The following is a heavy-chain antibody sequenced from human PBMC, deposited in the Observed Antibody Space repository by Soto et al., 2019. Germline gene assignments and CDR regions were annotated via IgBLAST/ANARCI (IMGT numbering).Heavy chain of an antibody. CDR2: ISPNSGGT. V-gene: IGHV1-2*02. CDR1: GYTFTSYG. J-gene: IGHJ4*02. Sequence: ASVKVSCKASGYTFTSYGISWVRQAPGQGLEWMGWISPNSGGTNYAQKFQGRVTMTRDTSISTAYMELSRLRSDDTAVYYCARESSSSSFDYWAQGNLVTVSS. CDR3: ARESSSSSFDY. D-gene: IGHD6-6*01.